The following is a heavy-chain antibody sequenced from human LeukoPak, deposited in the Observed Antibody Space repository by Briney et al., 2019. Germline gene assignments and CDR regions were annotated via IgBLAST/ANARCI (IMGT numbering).Heavy chain of an antibody. CDR1: GGTFSSYA. J-gene: IGHJ4*02. CDR3: ARGGKVVSFCQY. D-gene: IGHD4-23*01. Sequence: ASVKVSRKASGGTFSSYAISRVRQAPGQGLEWMGRIIPILGIANYAQKFQGRVTLTADKSTSTAYMELSSLRSEDTAVYYCARGGKVVSFCQYWGQGTLLSVPS. CDR2: IIPILGIA. V-gene: IGHV1-69*04.